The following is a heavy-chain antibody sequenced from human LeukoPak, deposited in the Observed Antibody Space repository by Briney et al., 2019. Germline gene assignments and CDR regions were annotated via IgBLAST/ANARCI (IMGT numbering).Heavy chain of an antibody. Sequence: GGSLRLSCAASGFTFSNAWMSWVRQAPGKGLEWVGRIKSKTDGGTTDYAAPVKGRFTISRDDSKNTLYLQMNSLKTEDTAVYYCTTDQREYYDFWSGPKPSYYMDVWGKGTTVTVSS. CDR2: IKSKTDGGTT. J-gene: IGHJ6*03. CDR3: TTDQREYYDFWSGPKPSYYMDV. CDR1: GFTFSNAW. V-gene: IGHV3-15*01. D-gene: IGHD3-3*01.